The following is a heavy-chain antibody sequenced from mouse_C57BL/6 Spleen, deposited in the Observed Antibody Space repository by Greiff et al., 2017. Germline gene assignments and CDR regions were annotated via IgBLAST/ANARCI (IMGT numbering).Heavy chain of an antibody. V-gene: IGHV1-53*01. CDR1: GYTFTSYW. CDR3: AKEWVLLRSYYFDY. J-gene: IGHJ2*01. Sequence: VQLQQPGTELVKPGASVKLSCKASGYTFTSYWMHWVKQSPGQGLEWIGNIIPSNGGTNYNEKFKSKATLTVDKSSSTAYMQLSSLTSEDSAVYYCAKEWVLLRSYYFDYWGQGTTLTVSS. CDR2: IIPSNGGT. D-gene: IGHD1-1*01.